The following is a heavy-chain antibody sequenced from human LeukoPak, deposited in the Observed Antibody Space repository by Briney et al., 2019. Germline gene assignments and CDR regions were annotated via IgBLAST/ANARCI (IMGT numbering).Heavy chain of an antibody. CDR1: RGSISRARW. CDR3: AGEPDYGSGLFYYGLDV. V-gene: IGHV4-4*02. D-gene: IGHD3-10*01. Sequence: SETLSLTCAVSRGSISRARWWNSVRQPPGKGLEWIGGISHNGSTIYNVSLKSRVTISLDRSTNQVSLKLSSVTAADTAMYYCAGEPDYGSGLFYYGLDVWGQGTTVTVSS. CDR2: ISHNGST. J-gene: IGHJ6*02.